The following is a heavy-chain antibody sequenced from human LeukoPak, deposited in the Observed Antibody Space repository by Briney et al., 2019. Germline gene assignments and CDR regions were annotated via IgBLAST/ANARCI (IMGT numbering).Heavy chain of an antibody. D-gene: IGHD4-17*01. V-gene: IGHV3-48*01. Sequence: GGSLRLSCAASGFTFSSYSMNWVRQAPGKGLEWVSYISSSSSTIYYADSVKGRFTISRDNAKNSLYLQMNGLRAEDTAVYYCARGYGDYRFDYWGQGTLVTVSS. CDR2: ISSSSSTI. J-gene: IGHJ4*02. CDR3: ARGYGDYRFDY. CDR1: GFTFSSYS.